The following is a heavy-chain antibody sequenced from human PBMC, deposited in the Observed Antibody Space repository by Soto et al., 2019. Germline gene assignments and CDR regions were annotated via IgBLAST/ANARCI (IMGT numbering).Heavy chain of an antibody. CDR3: AKDFWSGHRFSYGMDV. J-gene: IGHJ6*02. Sequence: PGGSLRLSCAASGFTFSSYAMSWVRQAPGKGLEWVSAFSGSSSSTYYADSVKGRFTISRDNSKNTLYLQMNSLGAEDTAVYYCAKDFWSGHRFSYGMDVWGQGTTVTVSS. V-gene: IGHV3-23*01. CDR1: GFTFSSYA. D-gene: IGHD3-3*01. CDR2: FSGSSSST.